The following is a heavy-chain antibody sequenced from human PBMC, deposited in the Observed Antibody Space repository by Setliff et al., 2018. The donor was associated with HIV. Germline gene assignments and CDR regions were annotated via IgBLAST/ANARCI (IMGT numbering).Heavy chain of an antibody. Sequence: ASVKVSCKASGGTFSNYGMSWVRQAPGQGLEWMGGIIPISGTAKYAQKFQGRVTITTDESTSTAYMELSGLRSEDTAVYYCARDFGGYCSSMSCPGLFDPWGQGTLVTVSS. CDR1: GGTFSNYG. D-gene: IGHD2-2*01. J-gene: IGHJ5*02. V-gene: IGHV1-69*05. CDR2: IIPISGTA. CDR3: ARDFGGYCSSMSCPGLFDP.